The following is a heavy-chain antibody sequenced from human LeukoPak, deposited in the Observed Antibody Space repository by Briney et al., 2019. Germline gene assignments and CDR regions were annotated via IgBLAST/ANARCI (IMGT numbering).Heavy chain of an antibody. CDR3: AREAGIVVVPAAIDY. J-gene: IGHJ4*02. D-gene: IGHD2-2*01. CDR2: INPNSGGT. Sequence: ASVKVSCKASGGTFSSYAISWVRQAPGQGLEWMGWINPNSGGTNYAQKFQGRVTMTRDTSISTAYMELSRLRSDDAAVYYCAREAGIVVVPAAIDYWGQGTLVTVSS. CDR1: GGTFSSYA. V-gene: IGHV1-2*02.